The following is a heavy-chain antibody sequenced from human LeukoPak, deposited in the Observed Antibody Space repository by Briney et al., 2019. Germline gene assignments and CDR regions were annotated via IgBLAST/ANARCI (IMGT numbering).Heavy chain of an antibody. V-gene: IGHV3-23*01. J-gene: IGHJ4*02. CDR3: AKDQRDYDSSAFIDY. D-gene: IGHD3-22*01. CDR2: LSGSGGST. CDR1: GFTFNNYA. Sequence: PGGSLRLSCAASGFTFNNYAMSWVRQAPGKGLEWVSTLSGSGGSTWYADSAKGRFTISRDNSKNTLYLQMNSLRAEDTAVYYCAKDQRDYDSSAFIDYWGQGTLVTVSS.